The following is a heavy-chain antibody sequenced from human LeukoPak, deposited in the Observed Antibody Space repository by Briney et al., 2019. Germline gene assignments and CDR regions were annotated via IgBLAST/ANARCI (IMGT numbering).Heavy chain of an antibody. V-gene: IGHV4-59*06. CDR1: GGSISSYY. Sequence: SETLSLTCTVSGGSISSYYWSWIRQPPGKGLEWIGYIYYSGSTYYNPSLKSRVTISVDTSKNQFSLKLSSVTAADTAVYYCARLRDGYTPDYWGQGTLVTVSS. D-gene: IGHD5-24*01. CDR3: ARLRDGYTPDY. CDR2: IYYSGST. J-gene: IGHJ4*02.